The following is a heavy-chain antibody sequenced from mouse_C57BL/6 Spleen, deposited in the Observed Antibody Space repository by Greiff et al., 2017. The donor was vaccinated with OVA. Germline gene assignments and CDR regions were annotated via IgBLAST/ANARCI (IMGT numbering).Heavy chain of an antibody. D-gene: IGHD2-14*01. V-gene: IGHV1-19*01. CDR1: GYTFTDYY. CDR3: ARRYRLDRDYAMDY. J-gene: IGHJ4*01. CDR2: INPYNGGT. Sequence: VQLQQSGPVLVKPGASVKMSCKASGYTFTDYYMNWVKQSHGKSLEWIGVINPYNGGTSYNQKFKGKATLTVDKSSSTAYMELNSLTSEDAAVYYCARRYRLDRDYAMDYWGQGTSVTVSS.